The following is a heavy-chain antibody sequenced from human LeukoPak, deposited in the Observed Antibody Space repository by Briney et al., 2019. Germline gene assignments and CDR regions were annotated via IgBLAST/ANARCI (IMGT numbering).Heavy chain of an antibody. CDR2: IYYSGST. CDR1: GGSISSYY. D-gene: IGHD3-3*01. CDR3: ARGRFLDAFDI. V-gene: IGHV4-59*01. Sequence: SQTLSLTCTVSGGSISSYYWSWIRQPPGKGLEWIGYIYYSGSTKYKPSLKSRVTISVDTSKNQFSLKLSSVTAADTAVYYCARGRFLDAFDIWGQGTMVTVSS. J-gene: IGHJ3*02.